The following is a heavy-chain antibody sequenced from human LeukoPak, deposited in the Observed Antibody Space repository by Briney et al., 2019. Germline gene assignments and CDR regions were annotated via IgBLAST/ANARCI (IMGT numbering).Heavy chain of an antibody. CDR2: IRYDGSNK. Sequence: GGSLRLSCAASGFTFSSYSMNWVRQAPGKGLEWVAFIRYDGSNKYYADSVKGRFTISRDNSKNTLYLQMNSLRAEDTAVYYCAKASLAILVPAAIGYWGQGTLVTVSS. CDR3: AKASLAILVPAAIGY. V-gene: IGHV3-30*02. J-gene: IGHJ4*02. D-gene: IGHD2-2*01. CDR1: GFTFSSYS.